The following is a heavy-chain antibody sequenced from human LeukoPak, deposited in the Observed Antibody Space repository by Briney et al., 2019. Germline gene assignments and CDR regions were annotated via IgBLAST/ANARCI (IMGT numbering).Heavy chain of an antibody. CDR3: ATYYDFWSAVRYYYYYYMDV. Sequence: VGSLRLSCAASGFTFSSYAMSWVRQAPGKGLEWVSAISGSGGSTYYADSVKGRFTISRDNSKNTLYLQMNSLRAEDTAVYYCATYYDFWSAVRYYYYYYMDVWGKGTTVTVSS. D-gene: IGHD3-3*01. V-gene: IGHV3-23*01. J-gene: IGHJ6*03. CDR1: GFTFSSYA. CDR2: ISGSGGST.